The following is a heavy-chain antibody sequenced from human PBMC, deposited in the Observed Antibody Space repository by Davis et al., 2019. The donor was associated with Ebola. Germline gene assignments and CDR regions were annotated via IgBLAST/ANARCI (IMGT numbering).Heavy chain of an antibody. Sequence: ASVKVSCKASGYTFTGYYMHWVRQAPGQGLEWMGWINPNSGGTNYAQKFQGWVTMTRDTSISTAYMELSSLRSEDTAVYYCARLSQWLVLDAFDIWGQGTMVTVSS. CDR1: GYTFTGYY. CDR3: ARLSQWLVLDAFDI. CDR2: INPNSGGT. V-gene: IGHV1-2*04. D-gene: IGHD6-19*01. J-gene: IGHJ3*02.